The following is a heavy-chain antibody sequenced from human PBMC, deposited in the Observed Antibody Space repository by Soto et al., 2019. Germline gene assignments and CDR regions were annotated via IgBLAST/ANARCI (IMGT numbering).Heavy chain of an antibody. D-gene: IGHD1-26*01. Sequence: PSETLSLTCTVSGESITRGGSYWGWVRQRPGKGLEWLGYIHYDGATYYNPTFKSRVAISSDSSKNQFSLKMTSVAASDTALYYCARSRVGHTSPTDFWGQGILVTVS. CDR2: IHYDGAT. J-gene: IGHJ4*02. CDR1: GESITRGGSY. CDR3: ARSRVGHTSPTDF. V-gene: IGHV4-31*03.